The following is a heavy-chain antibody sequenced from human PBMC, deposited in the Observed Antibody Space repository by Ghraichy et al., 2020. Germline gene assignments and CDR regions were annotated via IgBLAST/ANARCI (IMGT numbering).Heavy chain of an antibody. J-gene: IGHJ5*02. CDR3: ARDWGSAWPFDP. V-gene: IGHV6-1*01. CDR1: GDSVSSNSYA. Sequence: SQTLSLTCAISGDSVSSNSYAWNWIRLSPSRGLEWLGRTYYRSKWYNDYAVSVKGRITINADTSKNQFSLELNSVTPEDTAVYYCARDWGSAWPFDPWGQGILVTVSS. CDR2: TYYRSKWYN. D-gene: IGHD6-19*01.